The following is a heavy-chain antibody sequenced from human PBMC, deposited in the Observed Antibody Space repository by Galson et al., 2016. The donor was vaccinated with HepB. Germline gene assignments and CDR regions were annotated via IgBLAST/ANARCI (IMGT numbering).Heavy chain of an antibody. CDR2: ISWDGVTT. V-gene: IGHV3-43*01. CDR3: AKDKNTAVESFYSGMDV. CDR1: GFTFDDCT. D-gene: IGHD5-18*01. J-gene: IGHJ6*02. Sequence: SLRLSCAASGFTFDDCTMHWVRQAPGKGLEWVSLISWDGVTTYYADSLRGRFTISRGNSKNSLYLQMNSLTTEDTALYYCAKDKNTAVESFYSGMDVWGLGTTVTVSS.